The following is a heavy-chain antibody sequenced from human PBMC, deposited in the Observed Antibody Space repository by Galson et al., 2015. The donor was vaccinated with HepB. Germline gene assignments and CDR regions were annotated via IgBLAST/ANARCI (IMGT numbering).Heavy chain of an antibody. CDR2: IRSKANSYAT. CDR1: GFTFSGSA. Sequence: SLRLSCAASGFTFSGSAMHWVRQASGKGLEWVGRIRSKANSYATAYAASVKGRFTISRDDSKSTAYLQMNSLKTEDTAVYYCTRHLGYYGSGSYVYYYYYGMDVWGQGTTVTVSS. J-gene: IGHJ6*02. D-gene: IGHD3-10*01. CDR3: TRHLGYYGSGSYVYYYYYGMDV. V-gene: IGHV3-73*01.